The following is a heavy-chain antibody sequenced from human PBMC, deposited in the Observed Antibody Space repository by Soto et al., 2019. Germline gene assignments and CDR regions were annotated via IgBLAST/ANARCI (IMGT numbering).Heavy chain of an antibody. D-gene: IGHD3-3*01. V-gene: IGHV3-30-3*01. CDR2: ISYDGSNK. Sequence: QVQLVESGGGVVQPGRSLRLSCAASGFTFSSYAMHWVRQAPGKGLEWVAVISYDGSNKYYADSVKGRFTISRDNSKNTLYLQMNSLRAEDTDVYYCARGSLYYDFWSGYFILDYWGQGTLVTVSS. J-gene: IGHJ4*02. CDR1: GFTFSSYA. CDR3: ARGSLYYDFWSGYFILDY.